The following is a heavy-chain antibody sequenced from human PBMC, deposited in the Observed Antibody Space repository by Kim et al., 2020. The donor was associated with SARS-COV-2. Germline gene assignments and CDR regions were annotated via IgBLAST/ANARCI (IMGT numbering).Heavy chain of an antibody. Sequence: SENFSADSVKGRFTIARDNGKNSLYLKMNSLRGDDTAVYHCARGGSWTFDCWGRGTLVTVSS. D-gene: IGHD1-1*01. CDR2: SEN. CDR3: ARGGSWTFDC. V-gene: IGHV3-7*01. J-gene: IGHJ4*02.